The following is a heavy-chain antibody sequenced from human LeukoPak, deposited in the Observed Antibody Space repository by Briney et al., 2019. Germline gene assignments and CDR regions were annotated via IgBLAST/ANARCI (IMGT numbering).Heavy chain of an antibody. J-gene: IGHJ6*03. CDR3: ARDTHYSQDCSGDSCYYYYYMDV. CDR1: GGSFSRYY. V-gene: IGHV4-34*01. D-gene: IGHD2-15*01. CDR2: INHRGST. Sequence: KSSETLSLTCAVYGGSFSRYYWSWIRQPPGKGLEWIGEINHRGSTNYNSSLKSRVTISVDTSKNQFSLKLSSVTAADTAVYYCARDTHYSQDCSGDSCYYYYYMDVWGKGTTVTVSS.